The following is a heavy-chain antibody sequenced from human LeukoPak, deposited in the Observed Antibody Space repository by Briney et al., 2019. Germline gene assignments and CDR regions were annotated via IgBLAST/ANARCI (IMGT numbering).Heavy chain of an antibody. CDR2: VYDSGRT. J-gene: IGHJ4*02. V-gene: IGHV4-59*01. CDR1: GGSISSYY. Sequence: SETLSLTCTVSGGSISSYYWSWIRQPPGKGLEWIGHVYDSGRTNYNPSLKSRVTMSLDTSKNQFSLILNSVTAADTALYYCARVRGLGLFDYWGRGTQVTVSS. CDR3: ARVRGLGLFDY. D-gene: IGHD3-10*01.